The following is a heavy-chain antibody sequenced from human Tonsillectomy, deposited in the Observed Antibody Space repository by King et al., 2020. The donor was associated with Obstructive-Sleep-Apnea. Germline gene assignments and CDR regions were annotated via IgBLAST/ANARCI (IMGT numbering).Heavy chain of an antibody. V-gene: IGHV1-69*04. CDR1: GGTFSSFA. CDR3: ARDAGGYPVSWFDP. Sequence: VQLVQSGAEVKKPGSSVKVSCKASGGTFSSFAVSWVRQAPGQGLEWMGGIIPVLGIANYAQKFQGRVTISADISTTTAYMELSSLRSEDTAMYYCARDAGGYPVSWFDPWGQGTLVTVSS. CDR2: IIPVLGIA. J-gene: IGHJ5*02. D-gene: IGHD3-22*01.